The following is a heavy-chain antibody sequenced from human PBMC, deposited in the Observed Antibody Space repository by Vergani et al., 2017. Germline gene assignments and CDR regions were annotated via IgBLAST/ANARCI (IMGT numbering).Heavy chain of an antibody. CDR3: ARLYGRDSSGSKYFDY. CDR1: GYSFTNYW. J-gene: IGHJ4*02. D-gene: IGHD3-22*01. CDR2: IHPADSDT. V-gene: IGHV5-51*01. Sequence: EVQLVQSGAEVKKPGESLNISCQISGYSFTNYWIGWVRQMPGKGLEWMGIIHPADSDTRYSPSFQGQVTISVDKSISTAYLQRSSLRASDSAMYYCARLYGRDSSGSKYFDYWGQGILVTVSS.